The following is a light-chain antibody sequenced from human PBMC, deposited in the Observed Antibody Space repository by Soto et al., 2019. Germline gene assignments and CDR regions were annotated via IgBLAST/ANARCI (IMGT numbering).Light chain of an antibody. V-gene: IGLV2-8*01. Sequence: QSVLTQPPSASGSPGQSVTLSCTGTSSDVGGYNYVSWYQQHPGKAPKLMIYEVIKRPSGVPDRFSGSKSGNTASLTVSGLQAEDEADYYCNSYAGSSNFVFGTGTKVTVL. J-gene: IGLJ1*01. CDR3: NSYAGSSNFV. CDR2: EVI. CDR1: SSDVGGYNY.